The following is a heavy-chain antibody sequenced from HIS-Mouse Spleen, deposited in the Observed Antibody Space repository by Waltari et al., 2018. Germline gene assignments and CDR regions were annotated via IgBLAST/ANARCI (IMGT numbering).Heavy chain of an antibody. J-gene: IGHJ4*02. CDR1: GFTFGSYA. V-gene: IGHV3-30-3*01. Sequence: QVQLVESGGGVVQPGRSLRLSCAASGFTFGSYAMHWVRQAPGKGLEWVAVISYDGSNKYYADSVKGRFTISRDNSKNTLYLQMNSLRAEDTAVYYCARGFVDTAMVDYWGQGTLVTVSS. CDR2: ISYDGSNK. CDR3: ARGFVDTAMVDY. D-gene: IGHD5-18*01.